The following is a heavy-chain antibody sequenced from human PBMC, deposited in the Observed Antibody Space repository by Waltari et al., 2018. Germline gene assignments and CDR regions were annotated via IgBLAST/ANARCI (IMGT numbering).Heavy chain of an antibody. V-gene: IGHV4-39*01. CDR2: IYYSGIT. J-gene: IGHJ6*02. CDR3: ATAVPRYYYYGMDV. CDR1: GGSITSSSYY. D-gene: IGHD6-19*01. Sequence: QLQLQESGPGLMRPSETLSLTCTVSGGSITSSSYYWGWIRQPPGQGLEWIGSIYYSGITYYSPSLKSRITVSVDTSKNQFSLKLSSVTAADTTVYYCATAVPRYYYYGMDVWGQGTTVTVSS.